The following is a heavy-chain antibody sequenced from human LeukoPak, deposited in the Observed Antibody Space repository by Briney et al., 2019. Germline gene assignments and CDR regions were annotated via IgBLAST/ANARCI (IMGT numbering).Heavy chain of an antibody. CDR1: GFTFSSYA. CDR3: ARDYCSGGGCYSENWFDP. CDR2: ISYDGSNK. D-gene: IGHD2-15*01. V-gene: IGHV3-30*04. Sequence: GGSLRLSCAASGFTFSSYAMHWVRQAPGKGLEWVAVISYDGSNKYYADSVKGRFTISRDNSKNTLYLQMNSLRAEDTAVYYCARDYCSGGGCYSENWFDPWGQGTLVTVSS. J-gene: IGHJ5*02.